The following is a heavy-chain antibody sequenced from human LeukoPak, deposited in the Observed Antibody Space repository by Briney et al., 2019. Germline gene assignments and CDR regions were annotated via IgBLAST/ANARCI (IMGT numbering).Heavy chain of an antibody. CDR3: ARDSGSFAFHY. CDR1: GFTVSSNY. D-gene: IGHD1-26*01. CDR2: IYSGGST. Sequence: GGSLRLSCAASGFTVSSNYMSWVGQAPGKGLEWVSVIYSGGSTYYADSVKGRFTISRHNSKNTLYLQMNSLRAEDTAVYYCARDSGSFAFHYWGQGTLVTVSS. V-gene: IGHV3-53*04. J-gene: IGHJ4*02.